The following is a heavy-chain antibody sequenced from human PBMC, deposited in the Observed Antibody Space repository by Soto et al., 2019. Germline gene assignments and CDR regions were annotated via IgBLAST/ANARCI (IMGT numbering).Heavy chain of an antibody. Sequence: VRLVQSGPEVKKPGASVIVSCKASGYTFTNYFIHWVRQAPGQGLEWVAIINPSDGDTNYAQNLHGRVPLTRVTSTSTPHMELSSLRSEDTAVYYCARVRISVPSSIGILTGPSPLDFWGQRTLVTVSS. CDR2: INPSDGDT. J-gene: IGHJ4*02. CDR3: ARVRISVPSSIGILTGPSPLDF. CDR1: GYTFTNYF. V-gene: IGHV1-46*01. D-gene: IGHD3-9*01.